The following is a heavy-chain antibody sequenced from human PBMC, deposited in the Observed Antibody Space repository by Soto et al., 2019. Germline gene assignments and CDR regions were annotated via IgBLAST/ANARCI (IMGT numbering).Heavy chain of an antibody. CDR2: IIPMFGTT. CDR3: ATDNPEDTDLGAYCFDY. CDR1: GGTFRTSS. D-gene: IGHD1-26*01. Sequence: QVQLVQSGAEVKKPGSSVRVSCQYSGGTFRTSSINWVRQAPGQGLEWMGGIIPMFGTTTYAPEFQGRLTITADESTRSAYMELSSLRSDDTAFYYCATDNPEDTDLGAYCFDYWGQGTLVTVSS. J-gene: IGHJ4*02. V-gene: IGHV1-69*01.